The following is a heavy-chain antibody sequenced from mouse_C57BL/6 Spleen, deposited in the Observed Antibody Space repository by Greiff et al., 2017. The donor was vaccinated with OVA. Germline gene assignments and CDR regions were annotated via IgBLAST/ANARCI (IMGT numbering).Heavy chain of an antibody. J-gene: IGHJ2*01. V-gene: IGHV5-17*01. D-gene: IGHD4-1*01. CDR2: ISSGSSTI. Sequence: EVKLVESGGGLVKPGGSLKLSCAASGFTFSDYGMHWVRQAPEKGLEWVAYISSGSSTIYYEETLKGRFTSSRDNAKNTLFLHMTSLRSEDTAMYYCARSGLDYWGQGTTLTVSS. CDR3: ARSGLDY. CDR1: GFTFSDYG.